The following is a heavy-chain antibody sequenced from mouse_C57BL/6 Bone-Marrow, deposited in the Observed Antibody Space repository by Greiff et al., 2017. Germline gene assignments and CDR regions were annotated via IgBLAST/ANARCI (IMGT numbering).Heavy chain of an antibody. CDR2: IRNKANGYTT. D-gene: IGHD2-1*01. CDR1: GFTFTDYY. J-gene: IGHJ3*01. CDR3: ARYEGNYGLFAY. V-gene: IGHV7-3*01. Sequence: LVESGGGLVQPGGSLSLSCAASGFTFTDYYMSWVRPPPGKALEWLGFIRNKANGYTTEYSASVKGRFTISRDNSQSILYLQMNALRAEDSATYYCARYEGNYGLFAYWGQGTLVTVSA.